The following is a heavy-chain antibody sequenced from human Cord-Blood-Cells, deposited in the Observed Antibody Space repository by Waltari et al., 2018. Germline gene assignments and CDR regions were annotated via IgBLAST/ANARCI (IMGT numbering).Heavy chain of an antibody. J-gene: IGHJ2*01. CDR2: ISGSGGST. Sequence: EVQLLESGGGLVQPGGSLRLSCAASGFTFSSYAMSWVRQGPGKGLGWGSAISGSGGSTYYADSVKGRFTISRDNYKNTLYLQMNSLRAEDTAVYYCAKVDGSRYFDLWGRGTLVTVSS. CDR3: AKVDGSRYFDL. CDR1: GFTFSSYA. D-gene: IGHD3-10*01. V-gene: IGHV3-23*01.